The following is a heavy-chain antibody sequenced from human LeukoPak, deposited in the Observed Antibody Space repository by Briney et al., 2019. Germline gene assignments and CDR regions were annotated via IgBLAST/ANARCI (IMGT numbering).Heavy chain of an antibody. CDR1: GFTFSSYA. V-gene: IGHV3-30-3*01. Sequence: AGGSLRLSCAASGFTFSSYAMHWVRQAPGKGLEWVAVISYDGSNKYYADSVKGRFTISRDNSKNTLYLQMNSLRAEDTAVYYCARDRPPLYDFWSGYDQIGMDVWGQGTTVTVSS. D-gene: IGHD3-3*01. CDR2: ISYDGSNK. CDR3: ARDRPPLYDFWSGYDQIGMDV. J-gene: IGHJ6*02.